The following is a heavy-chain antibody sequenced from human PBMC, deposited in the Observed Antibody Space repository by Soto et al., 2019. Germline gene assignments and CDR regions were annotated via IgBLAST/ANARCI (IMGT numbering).Heavy chain of an antibody. Sequence: TVSGGSISSGDYYWSWIRQPPGKGLEWIGYIYYSGSTYYNPSLKSRVTISVDTSKNQFSLKLSSVTAADTAVYYCARGMGYCSGGSCYFDYWGQGTLVTVSS. CDR3: ARGMGYCSGGSCYFDY. D-gene: IGHD2-15*01. CDR1: GGSISSGDYY. V-gene: IGHV4-30-4*01. J-gene: IGHJ4*02. CDR2: IYYSGST.